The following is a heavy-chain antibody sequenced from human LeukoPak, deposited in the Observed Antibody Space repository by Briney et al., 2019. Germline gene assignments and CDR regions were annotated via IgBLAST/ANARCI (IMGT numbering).Heavy chain of an antibody. D-gene: IGHD3-3*01. Sequence: GGSLRLSCAASGFTVSSNYMSWVHQAPGKGLEWVSVIYSGGSTYYADSVKGRFTISRDNSKNTLYLQMNSLRAEDTAVYYCARANTYYDFWKAFDYWGQGTLVTVSS. V-gene: IGHV3-53*01. CDR2: IYSGGST. CDR1: GFTVSSNY. J-gene: IGHJ4*02. CDR3: ARANTYYDFWKAFDY.